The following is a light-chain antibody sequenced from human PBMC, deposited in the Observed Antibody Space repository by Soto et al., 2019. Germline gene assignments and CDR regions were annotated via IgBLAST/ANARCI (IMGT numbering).Light chain of an antibody. J-gene: IGLJ1*01. Sequence: QSALTQPASVSGSAGQSITISCTGTSSDVGNYNLVSWYLHHPGKAPKLLIYEDTKRPSGVSNRFSGSRSGNTASLTVSGLQAKDETDYYCCSYAGSSTYVFGTGTKVTVL. CDR3: CSYAGSSTYV. V-gene: IGLV2-23*01. CDR2: EDT. CDR1: SSDVGNYNL.